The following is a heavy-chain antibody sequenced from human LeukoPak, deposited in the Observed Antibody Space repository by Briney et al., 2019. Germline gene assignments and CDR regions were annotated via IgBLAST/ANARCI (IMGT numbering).Heavy chain of an antibody. CDR3: ASPPEMATMGFDP. J-gene: IGHJ5*02. Sequence: PSETLSLTCTVSGGSVSSSSYYWGWIRQPPGKGLEWIGSIYYSGSTYYNPSLKSRVTISVDTSKNQFSLKLSSVTAADTAVYYCASPPEMATMGFDPWGQGTLVTVSS. CDR2: IYYSGST. V-gene: IGHV4-39*01. CDR1: GGSVSSSSYY. D-gene: IGHD5-24*01.